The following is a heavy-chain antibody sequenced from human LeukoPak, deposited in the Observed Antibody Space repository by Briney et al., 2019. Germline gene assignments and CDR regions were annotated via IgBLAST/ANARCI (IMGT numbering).Heavy chain of an antibody. CDR3: ARDPFGSNAFDI. J-gene: IGHJ3*02. CDR2: IYYSGST. Sequence: PSETWSLTCTVSGDCIRSFYWSWIRQPPGKGLKWIEYIYYSGSTHYKPSLKSRVTISVDTSNNQFSLRLSSVTAADTAVYYCARDPFGSNAFDIWGQGTVVAVSS. CDR1: GDCIRSFY. D-gene: IGHD3-10*01. V-gene: IGHV4-59*01.